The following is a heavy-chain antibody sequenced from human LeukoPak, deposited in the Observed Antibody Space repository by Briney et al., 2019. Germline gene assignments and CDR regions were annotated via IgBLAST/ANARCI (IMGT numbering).Heavy chain of an antibody. J-gene: IGHJ4*02. CDR1: GYTFINHG. Sequence: GGSLRLSRAASGYTFINHGMHWVRQAPGKGLEWVANIWFDGSQEYYADTVKGRFTISRDISKSTLYLQMNSLRAEDTAVYYCARDLAAARLDFRGQGTLVTVSS. D-gene: IGHD6-6*01. V-gene: IGHV3-33*01. CDR3: ARDLAAARLDF. CDR2: IWFDGSQE.